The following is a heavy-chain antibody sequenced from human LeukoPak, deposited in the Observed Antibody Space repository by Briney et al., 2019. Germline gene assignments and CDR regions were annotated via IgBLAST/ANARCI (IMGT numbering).Heavy chain of an antibody. V-gene: IGHV3-7*01. CDR3: AREVDVVATTIDYYYYYMDV. J-gene: IGHJ6*03. D-gene: IGHD5-12*01. CDR2: IKQDGSEK. CDR1: GFTFSSYW. Sequence: GGSLRLSCAASGFTFSSYWMSWVRQAPGKGLEWVANIKQDGSEKYYVDSVKGRFTISRDNAKNSLYLQMNSLRAEDTAVYYCAREVDVVATTIDYYYYYMDVWGKGTTVTVSS.